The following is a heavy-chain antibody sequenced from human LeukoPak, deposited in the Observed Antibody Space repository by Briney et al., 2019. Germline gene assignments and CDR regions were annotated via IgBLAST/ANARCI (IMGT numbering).Heavy chain of an antibody. CDR1: GGSISSGGYS. Sequence: PSETLSLTCAVSGGSISSGGYSWSWIRQPPGKGLEWIGYIYHSGSTYYNPSLKSRVTISVDRSKNQFSLKLSSVTAADTAVYYCARGEVRRKRFLEWLLSYGMDVWGQGTTVTVSS. CDR3: ARGEVRRKRFLEWLLSYGMDV. V-gene: IGHV4-30-2*01. CDR2: IYHSGST. J-gene: IGHJ6*02. D-gene: IGHD3-3*01.